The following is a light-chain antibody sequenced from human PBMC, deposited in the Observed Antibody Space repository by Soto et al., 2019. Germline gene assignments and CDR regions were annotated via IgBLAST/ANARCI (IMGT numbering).Light chain of an antibody. CDR2: DAS. Sequence: ETVLTQSPATLSLSPGERATLSCRASQSVSSYLAWYQQRPGQAPRLLIYDASTRATGISARFSGSGSATDFTLTISSLEPEDVAVDYCQQRGSWPPTFGGGTKVEIK. V-gene: IGKV3-11*01. J-gene: IGKJ4*01. CDR1: QSVSSY. CDR3: QQRGSWPPT.